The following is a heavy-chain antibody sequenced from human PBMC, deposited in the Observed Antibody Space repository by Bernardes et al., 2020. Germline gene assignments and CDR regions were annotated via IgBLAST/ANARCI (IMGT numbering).Heavy chain of an antibody. CDR2: ISYDGSNK. Sequence: GWSLRLSCAASGFTFSSYGMHWVRQAPGKGLEWVAVISYDGSNKYYADSVKGRFTISRDNSKNTLYLQMNSLRAEDTAVYYCANSPPRRVWFREECYGMDVWGQGTTVTVSS. D-gene: IGHD3-10*01. V-gene: IGHV3-30*18. CDR1: GFTFSSYG. J-gene: IGHJ6*02. CDR3: ANSPPRRVWFREECYGMDV.